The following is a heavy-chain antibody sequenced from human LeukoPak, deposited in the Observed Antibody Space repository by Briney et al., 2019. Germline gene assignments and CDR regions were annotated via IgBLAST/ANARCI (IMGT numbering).Heavy chain of an antibody. V-gene: IGHV3-21*01. Sequence: KPGGSLRLSCAASRFTFSTYTMNWVRQAPGKGLEWVSSISSSSSYIYYADSVKGRFTTSRDNAKNSLYLQMNTLRAEDTAVYYCARDRTTVTTFDYWGQGTLVTVSS. CDR1: RFTFSTYT. J-gene: IGHJ4*02. D-gene: IGHD4-17*01. CDR3: ARDRTTVTTFDY. CDR2: ISSSSSYI.